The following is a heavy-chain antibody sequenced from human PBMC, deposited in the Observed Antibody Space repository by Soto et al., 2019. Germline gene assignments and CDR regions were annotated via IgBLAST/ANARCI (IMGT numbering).Heavy chain of an antibody. Sequence: ASAKVSSKASGGTFSSYALSWVRQAPGQGLEWMGWMIPIFGTTGYAQKFQGRVTITTNTSISTAYMELSSLRSEDTAVYYCARATPDYGDYINNYYGMDVWGQGTTVTVSS. V-gene: IGHV1-8*01. CDR1: GGTFSSYA. D-gene: IGHD4-17*01. CDR2: MIPIFGTT. CDR3: ARATPDYGDYINNYYGMDV. J-gene: IGHJ6*02.